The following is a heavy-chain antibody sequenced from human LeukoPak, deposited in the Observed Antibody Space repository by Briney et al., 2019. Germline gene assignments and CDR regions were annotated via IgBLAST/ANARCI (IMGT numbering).Heavy chain of an antibody. CDR3: AKREKGPTGRFFDY. V-gene: IGHV3-23*01. J-gene: IGHJ4*02. Sequence: GSLILSCAASGFTFTNYAMTWVRQAPGKGLEWVSGISEGVGNTYYADSVKGRFTISRDHSKNSLYLQMNSLRAEDTALYYCAKREKGPTGRFFDYWGQGTLVTVSS. CDR2: ISEGVGNT. CDR1: GFTFTNYA. D-gene: IGHD4-17*01.